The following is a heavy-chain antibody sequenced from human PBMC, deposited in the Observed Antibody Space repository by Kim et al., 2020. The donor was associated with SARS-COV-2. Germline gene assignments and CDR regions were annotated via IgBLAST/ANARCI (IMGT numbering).Heavy chain of an antibody. CDR1: GGSISTTDW. CDR2: IYHSGTT. CDR3: ARGVYGDYAKFDY. D-gene: IGHD4-17*01. Sequence: SETLSLTCAVSGGSISTTDWWSWVRQPPGKGLEWIGEIYHSGTTNYNPSLKSRLTMSIDKSKNQFSLKLSSVTAADTAVYYCARGVYGDYAKFDYWGQGTLVGVSS. J-gene: IGHJ4*02. V-gene: IGHV4-4*02.